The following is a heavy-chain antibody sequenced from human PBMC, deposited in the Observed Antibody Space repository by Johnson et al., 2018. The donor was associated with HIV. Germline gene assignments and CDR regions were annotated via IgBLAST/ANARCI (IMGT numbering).Heavy chain of an antibody. CDR3: AKGRMGASGSYNV. CDR1: GFSFSSYG. CDR2: IYSGGST. J-gene: IGHJ3*01. D-gene: IGHD1-26*01. Sequence: QVQLVESGGGVVQPGRSLRLSCAASGFSFSSYGIHWVRQAPGKGLEWVSVIYSGGSTYYADSVTGRFTISRDTSKNTLYLQMNSLRAEDTALYYCAKGRMGASGSYNVWGQGTMVTVSS. V-gene: IGHV3-NL1*01.